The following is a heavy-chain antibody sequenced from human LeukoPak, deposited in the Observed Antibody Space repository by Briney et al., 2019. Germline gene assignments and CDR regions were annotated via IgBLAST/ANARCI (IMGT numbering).Heavy chain of an antibody. CDR3: ARDYYDSSGYYYMNWFDP. CDR2: INHSGST. D-gene: IGHD3-22*01. CDR1: GGSFSGYY. J-gene: IGHJ5*02. Sequence: SETLSLTCAVYGGSFSGYYWSWIRQPPGKGLEWIGEINHSGSTNYNPSLKSRVTISVDTSKNQFSLKLSSVTAADTAVYYCARDYYDSSGYYYMNWFDPWGQGTLVTVSS. V-gene: IGHV4-34*01.